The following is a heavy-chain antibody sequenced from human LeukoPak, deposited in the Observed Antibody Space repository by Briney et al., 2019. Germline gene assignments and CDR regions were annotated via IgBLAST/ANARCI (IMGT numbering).Heavy chain of an antibody. Sequence: GGSLRLSCAASGFTFSSYAMHWVRQAPGKGLEWVAVISYDGSNKYYADSVKGRFTISRDNSKNTLYLQMNSLRAEDTAVYYCARDQDYWGQGTLVTVSS. CDR3: ARDQDY. J-gene: IGHJ4*02. CDR1: GFTFSSYA. V-gene: IGHV3-30*01. CDR2: ISYDGSNK.